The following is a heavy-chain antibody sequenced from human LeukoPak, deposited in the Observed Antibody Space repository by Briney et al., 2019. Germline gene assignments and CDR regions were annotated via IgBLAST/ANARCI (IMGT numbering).Heavy chain of an antibody. Sequence: SETLSLTCTVSGGSISSYYWSWIRQPPGQGLEWIGYIYYSESTNYNPCLKSRVTISVDTSKNQFSLKLSSVTAADTAVYYCARGLWFGELQPRYNWFDPWGQGTLVTVSS. CDR2: IYYSEST. D-gene: IGHD3-10*01. CDR1: GGSISSYY. CDR3: ARGLWFGELQPRYNWFDP. J-gene: IGHJ5*02. V-gene: IGHV4-59*01.